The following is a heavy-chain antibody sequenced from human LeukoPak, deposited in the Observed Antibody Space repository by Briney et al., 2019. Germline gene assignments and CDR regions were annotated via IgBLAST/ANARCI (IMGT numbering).Heavy chain of an antibody. CDR3: ATANNWNYALGY. Sequence: ASVKVSCKASGDTFIRYGITWVRQAPGQGLEWMGWISTGNGNTNSGQKFQGRVTMTTDTSTGTAYMELRSLGSDDTAMYYCATANNWNYALGYWGQGTLVTVSS. D-gene: IGHD1-1*01. J-gene: IGHJ4*02. V-gene: IGHV1-18*01. CDR1: GDTFIRYG. CDR2: ISTGNGNT.